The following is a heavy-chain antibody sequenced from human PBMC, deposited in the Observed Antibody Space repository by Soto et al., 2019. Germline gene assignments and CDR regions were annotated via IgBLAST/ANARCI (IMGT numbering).Heavy chain of an antibody. V-gene: IGHV3-15*01. CDR3: TTDVYYYDSSGYYYWFDP. CDR2: IKSKTDGGTT. J-gene: IGHJ5*02. CDR1: GFTFSNAW. D-gene: IGHD3-22*01. Sequence: SLRLSCAASGFTFSNAWMSWVRQAPGKGLEWVGRIKSKTDGGTTDYAAPVKGRFTISRDDSKNTLYLQMNSLKTEDTAVYYCTTDVYYYDSSGYYYWFDPWGQGTLVTVSS.